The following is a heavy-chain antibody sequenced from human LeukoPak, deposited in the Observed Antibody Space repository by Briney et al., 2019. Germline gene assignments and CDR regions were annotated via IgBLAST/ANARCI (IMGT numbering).Heavy chain of an antibody. D-gene: IGHD1-26*01. Sequence: ASVKVSCKASGYTFTGYGISWVRQAPGQGLEWMGWISAYNGNTNYAQKLQGRVTMTTDTSTSTAYMELRSLGSDDTAVYYCARDRRALGATIAFDIWGQGTVVTVSS. V-gene: IGHV1-18*01. CDR3: ARDRRALGATIAFDI. CDR1: GYTFTGYG. CDR2: ISAYNGNT. J-gene: IGHJ3*02.